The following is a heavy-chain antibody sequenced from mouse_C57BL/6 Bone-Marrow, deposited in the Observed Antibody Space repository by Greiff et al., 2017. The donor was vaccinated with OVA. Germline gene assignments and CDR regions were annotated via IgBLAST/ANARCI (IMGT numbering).Heavy chain of an antibody. V-gene: IGHV2-2*01. D-gene: IGHD1-1*01. Sequence: VQGVESGPGLVQPSQSLSITCTVSGFSLTSYGVHWVRQSPGKGLEWLGVIWSGGSTDYNAAFISRLSISKDNSKSQVFFKMNSLQADDTAIYYCASYYYGSPYYAMDYWGQGTSVTVSS. J-gene: IGHJ4*01. CDR1: GFSLTSYG. CDR2: IWSGGST. CDR3: ASYYYGSPYYAMDY.